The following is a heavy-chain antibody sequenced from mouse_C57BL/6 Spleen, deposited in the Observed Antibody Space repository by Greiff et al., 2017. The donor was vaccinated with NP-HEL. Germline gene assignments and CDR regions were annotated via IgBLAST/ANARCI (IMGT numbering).Heavy chain of an antibody. D-gene: IGHD2-3*01. CDR2: IYPGDGDT. CDR3: ARWNYDGYFLYAMDY. V-gene: IGHV1-82*01. CDR1: GYAFSSSW. Sequence: VQGVESGPELVKPGASVKISCKASGYAFSSSWMNWVKQRPGKGLEWIVRIYPGDGDTNYNGKFKGKATLTADKSSSTAYMQLSSLTSEDSAVYFCARWNYDGYFLYAMDYWGQGTSVTVSS. J-gene: IGHJ4*01.